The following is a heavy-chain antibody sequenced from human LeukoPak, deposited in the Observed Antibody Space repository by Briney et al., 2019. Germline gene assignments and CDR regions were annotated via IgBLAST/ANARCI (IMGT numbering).Heavy chain of an antibody. V-gene: IGHV3-21*01. J-gene: IGHJ4*02. CDR1: GFTFSSHS. D-gene: IGHD3-22*01. CDR2: ISSSSDYI. Sequence: GGSLRLSCAASGFTFSSHSMNWVRQAPGKGLEWVSSISSSSDYIYYADSVKGRFTISRDSAKSSLFLQMNSLRAEDTAVYYCARDTYYYDTRAYFVDYWGQGTLVTVSS. CDR3: ARDTYYYDTRAYFVDY.